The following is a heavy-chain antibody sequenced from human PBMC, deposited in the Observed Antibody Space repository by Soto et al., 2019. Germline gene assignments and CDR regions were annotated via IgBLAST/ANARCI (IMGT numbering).Heavy chain of an antibody. V-gene: IGHV3-33*01. CDR3: ARDLIFGVVIGIYYYYGMDV. D-gene: IGHD3-3*02. CDR1: GFTFSSYG. CDR2: IWYDGSNK. J-gene: IGHJ6*02. Sequence: GGSLRLSCAASGFTFSSYGMHWVRQAPGKGLEWVAVIWYDGSNKYYADSVKGRFTISRDNSKNTLYLQMNSLRAEDTAVYYCARDLIFGVVIGIYYYYGMDVWGQGTTVTVSS.